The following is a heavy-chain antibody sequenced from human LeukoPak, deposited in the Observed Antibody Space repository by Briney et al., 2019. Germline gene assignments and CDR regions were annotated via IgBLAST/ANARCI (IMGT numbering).Heavy chain of an antibody. D-gene: IGHD4-17*01. CDR1: GGSFSGYY. J-gene: IGHJ4*02. Sequence: SETLSLTCAVYGGSFSGYYWSWIRQPPGKELEWIGEINHSGSTNYNPSLKSRVTISVDTSKNQFSLKLSSVTAADTAVYYCARGPSPSGDFSFGYWGQGTLVTVSS. CDR3: ARGPSPSGDFSFGY. CDR2: INHSGST. V-gene: IGHV4-34*01.